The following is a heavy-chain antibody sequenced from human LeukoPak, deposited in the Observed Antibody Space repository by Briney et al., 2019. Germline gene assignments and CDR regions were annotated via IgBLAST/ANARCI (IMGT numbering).Heavy chain of an antibody. CDR3: ATETSRGSSGDY. CDR1: GYSFTSYW. J-gene: IGHJ4*02. Sequence: GASLKISSTASGYSFTSYWIGWLRQMPGERLEWMRIIDHSDCETPYNPSFQDGVTIIVDKYLTTTDLQQISMKDSDTATDYCATETSRGSSGDYWGQGTLVTVSS. D-gene: IGHD2-15*01. CDR2: IDHSDCET. V-gene: IGHV5-51*01.